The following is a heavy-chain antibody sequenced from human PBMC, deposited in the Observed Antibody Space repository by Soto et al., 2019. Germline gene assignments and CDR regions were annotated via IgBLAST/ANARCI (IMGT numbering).Heavy chain of an antibody. CDR2: LSSDGFGA. CDR1: GFSLSPYW. Sequence: GGSLRLSCAASGFSLSPYWMHWVRQVPGRGLEWVARLSSDGFGAAYADSVKGRFFISRDIARNTLSLQMNSLRADDTAVYYCARDLGVPDYWGRGTSVTVSS. CDR3: ARDLGVPDY. J-gene: IGHJ4*02. V-gene: IGHV3-74*03. D-gene: IGHD3-16*01.